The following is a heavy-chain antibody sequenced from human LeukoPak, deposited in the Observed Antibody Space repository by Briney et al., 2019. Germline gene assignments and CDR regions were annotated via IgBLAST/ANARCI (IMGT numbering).Heavy chain of an antibody. D-gene: IGHD3-22*01. CDR2: IEDDGDQK. J-gene: IGHJ4*02. CDR3: ARDYYYDSSGYYYY. Sequence: GGSLRLSCAASGFTFSNYWMTWVRQAPGKGLEWVASIEDDGDQKNYGDSVKGRFTISRDNAENSLYLQMNSLRAEDTAVYYCARDYYYDSSGYYYYWGQGTLVTVSS. CDR1: GFTFSNYW. V-gene: IGHV3-7*03.